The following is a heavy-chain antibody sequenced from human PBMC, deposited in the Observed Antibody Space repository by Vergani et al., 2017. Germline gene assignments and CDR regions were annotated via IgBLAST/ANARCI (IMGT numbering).Heavy chain of an antibody. J-gene: IGHJ4*02. V-gene: IGHV4-4*07. CDR1: GAPISSWC. D-gene: IGHD7-27*01. CDR2: LCPSGST. Sequence: QVQMQESGPGLVKTSETLSLTCSASGAPISSWCWSWLRQPAGKGLEWIGRLCPSGSTNYKPSLKSRVTMSIDTSQNQFSLKLTSMTAADTDVYYCATGAGPFDIWGQGTLVTVSS. CDR3: ATGAGPFDI.